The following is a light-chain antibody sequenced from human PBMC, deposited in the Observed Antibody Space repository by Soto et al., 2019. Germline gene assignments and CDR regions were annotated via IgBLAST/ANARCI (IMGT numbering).Light chain of an antibody. CDR3: QQTNSFPVT. CDR2: AAS. CDR1: QAINNW. V-gene: IGKV1-12*01. Sequence: DIQMTQSPSSVSASVGDRVAITCRASQAINNWLAWYQQNPGKAPKALIYAASSLQSGVPSRFSGSGSETEFTLTIRSLQPADFATYYCQQTNSFPVTFGRGTRLEIK. J-gene: IGKJ5*01.